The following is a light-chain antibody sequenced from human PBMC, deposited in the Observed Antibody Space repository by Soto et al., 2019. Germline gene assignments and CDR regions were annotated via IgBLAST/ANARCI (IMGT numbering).Light chain of an antibody. Sequence: QSALTQPPSASGSPGQSVTISSPGTSSNVGGYNFVSWYQQHPGKAPKLMIYEVSKRPSGVPDRFSGSKSGNTASLTVSGLQAEDEADYYCSSYAGSNNYVFGTGTKLTVL. CDR3: SSYAGSNNYV. CDR2: EVS. V-gene: IGLV2-8*01. J-gene: IGLJ1*01. CDR1: SSNVGGYNF.